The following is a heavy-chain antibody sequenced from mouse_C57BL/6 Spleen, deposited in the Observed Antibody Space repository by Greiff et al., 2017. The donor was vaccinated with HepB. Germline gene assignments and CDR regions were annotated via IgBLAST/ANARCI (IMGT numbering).Heavy chain of an antibody. J-gene: IGHJ4*01. V-gene: IGHV1-50*01. CDR1: GYTFTSYW. Sequence: QVQLQQPGAELVKPGASVKLSCKASGYTFTSYWMQWVKQRPGQGLEWIGEIDPSDSYTNYNQKFKGKATLTVDTSSSTAYMQLSSLTSEDSAVYYCARLVMRYYGSSSAMDYWGQGTSVTVSS. CDR2: IDPSDSYT. D-gene: IGHD1-1*01. CDR3: ARLVMRYYGSSSAMDY.